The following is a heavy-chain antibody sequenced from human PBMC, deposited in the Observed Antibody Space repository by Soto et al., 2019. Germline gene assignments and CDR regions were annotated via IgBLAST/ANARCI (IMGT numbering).Heavy chain of an antibody. D-gene: IGHD6-6*01. Sequence: EVQLLESGGGLVQPGGSLRLSCAASGFTFSSYAMSWVRQAPGKGLEWVSAISGSGGSTYYADSVKGRFTISRDNSKNTLYLQTNSLRAEDTAVYYCAKATGIAARPLLDYWGQGTLVTVST. CDR1: GFTFSSYA. CDR3: AKATGIAARPLLDY. J-gene: IGHJ4*02. CDR2: ISGSGGST. V-gene: IGHV3-23*01.